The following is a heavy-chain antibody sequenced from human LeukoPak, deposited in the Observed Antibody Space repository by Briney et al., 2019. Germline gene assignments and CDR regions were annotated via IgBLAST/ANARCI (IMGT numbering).Heavy chain of an antibody. D-gene: IGHD2-21*02. CDR3: ARRSPLVVVTAAHYYDY. CDR1: GDSITNSNYF. J-gene: IGHJ4*02. Sequence: SETLSLTCTVSGDSITNSNYFWGWIRQPPGQGLEWIGEVFYNGNTHYNPSLKSRVTISTDTSKNQFSLTLTAVTASDTAIYYCARRSPLVVVTAAHYYDYWGQGTLVTVSS. V-gene: IGHV4-39*01. CDR2: VFYNGNT.